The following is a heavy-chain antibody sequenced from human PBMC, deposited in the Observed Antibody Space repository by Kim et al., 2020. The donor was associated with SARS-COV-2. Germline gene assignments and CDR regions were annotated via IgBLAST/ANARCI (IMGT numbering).Heavy chain of an antibody. Sequence: GESLKISCKGSGYSFTSYWIGWVRQMPGKGLEWMGIIYPGYSDTRYSPPFQGQVTISADKPISTAYLQWSSLKASDTAMYYCARQAPENWFDPWGQGTLVTVSS. CDR2: IYPGYSDT. CDR1: GYSFTSYW. CDR3: ARQAPENWFDP. J-gene: IGHJ5*02. V-gene: IGHV5-51*01.